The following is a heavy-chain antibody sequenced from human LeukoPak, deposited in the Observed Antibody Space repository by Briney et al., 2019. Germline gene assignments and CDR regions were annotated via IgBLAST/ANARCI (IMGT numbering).Heavy chain of an antibody. CDR2: ISGSGGST. CDR1: GFTFSSYG. J-gene: IGHJ4*02. D-gene: IGHD4/OR15-4a*01. Sequence: PGGSLRLSCAASGFTFSSYGMIWVRQAPGKGLEWASGISGSGGSTYLADSVKGRFTISRDNSKNTLYLQMNSLRAEDTAVYYCARRAGAYSHPYDYWGQGTLVTVSS. V-gene: IGHV3-23*01. CDR3: ARRAGAYSHPYDY.